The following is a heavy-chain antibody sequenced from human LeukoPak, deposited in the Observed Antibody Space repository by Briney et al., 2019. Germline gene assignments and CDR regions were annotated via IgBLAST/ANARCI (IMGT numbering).Heavy chain of an antibody. CDR2: INPDRGGT. V-gene: IGHV1-2*06. CDR1: GYTFTAYY. D-gene: IGHD3-16*02. J-gene: IGHJ3*02. Sequence: ASVKLSCTASGYTFTAYYMHWVRQAPGQGLEWMGRINPDRGGTNYAQKFQGRVTMTRDKSISTAYMELTSLRSDDTAVYYCARGPYDYVWGNYRYTGDAFDIWGHGTVVTVSS. CDR3: ARGPYDYVWGNYRYTGDAFDI.